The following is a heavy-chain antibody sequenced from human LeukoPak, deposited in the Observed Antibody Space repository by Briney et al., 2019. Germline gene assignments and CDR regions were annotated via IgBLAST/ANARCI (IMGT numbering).Heavy chain of an antibody. J-gene: IGHJ3*02. CDR3: ARVATPNRWRPTFAFDI. Sequence: PGGSLRLSCAASGFTFSNYEINWVRQAPGKGLEWVANIKQDGSEKYYVDSVKGRFTISRDNAKNSLYLQMNSLRAEDTAVYYCARVATPNRWRPTFAFDIWGQGTMVTVSS. CDR1: GFTFSNYE. V-gene: IGHV3-7*01. CDR2: IKQDGSEK. D-gene: IGHD1-26*01.